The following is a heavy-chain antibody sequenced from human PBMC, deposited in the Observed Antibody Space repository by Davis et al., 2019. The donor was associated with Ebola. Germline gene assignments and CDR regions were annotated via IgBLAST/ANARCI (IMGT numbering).Heavy chain of an antibody. CDR1: GFTFSHCG. CDR3: ARERLGELSLSPTAPYYFDS. J-gene: IGHJ4*02. V-gene: IGHV3-33*01. D-gene: IGHD3-16*02. CDR2: IWHDASNK. Sequence: PGGSLRLSCAASGFTFSHCGMHWVRQAPGKGLEWVAVIWHDASNKYYTESVKGRFTISRDNAKNSLYLQMNGLRAEDTAIYYCARERLGELSLSPTAPYYFDSWGQGTLVTVSS.